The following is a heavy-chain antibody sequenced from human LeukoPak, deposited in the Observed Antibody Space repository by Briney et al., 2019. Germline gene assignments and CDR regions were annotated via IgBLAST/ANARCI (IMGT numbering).Heavy chain of an antibody. J-gene: IGHJ4*02. CDR3: ARIHPSFYGLFDY. CDR2: IYYSGST. D-gene: IGHD3-16*02. CDR1: GGSISSSSYY. Sequence: SETLSLTCTVSGGSISSSSYYWGWIRQPPGKGLEWIGSIYYSGSTYYNPSLESRVTISVDTSKNQFSLKLSSVTAADTAVYYCARIHPSFYGLFDYWGQGTLVTVSS. V-gene: IGHV4-39*07.